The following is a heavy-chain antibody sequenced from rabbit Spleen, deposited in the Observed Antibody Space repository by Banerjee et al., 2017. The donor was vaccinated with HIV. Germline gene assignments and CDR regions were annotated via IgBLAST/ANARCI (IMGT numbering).Heavy chain of an antibody. D-gene: IGHD6-1*01. J-gene: IGHJ4*01. Sequence: QSLEESGGDLVKPGGTLTLTCTASGFSFSSDYDMCWVRQAPGKGLEWIACINASTGKPVYATWASGRFTISRTSSTTVTLRMTSLTAADRATYFCASNVGYLNYGWLSMHLWGPGTLVTVS. CDR3: ASNVGYLNYGWLSMHL. CDR2: INASTGKP. CDR1: GFSFSSDYD. V-gene: IGHV1S40*01.